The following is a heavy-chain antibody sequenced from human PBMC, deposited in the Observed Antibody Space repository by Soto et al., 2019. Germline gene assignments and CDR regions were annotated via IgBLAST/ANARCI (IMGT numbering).Heavy chain of an antibody. J-gene: IGHJ4*02. CDR3: AKDGHCSSTSCYATPFDY. Sequence: QVQLVESGGGVVQPGRSLRLSCAASGFTFSSYGMHWVRQAPGKGLEWVAVISYDGSNKYYADSVKGRFTISRDNSKNPLYLQMNSLRAEDTAVYYCAKDGHCSSTSCYATPFDYWGQGTLVTVSS. D-gene: IGHD2-2*01. V-gene: IGHV3-30*18. CDR2: ISYDGSNK. CDR1: GFTFSSYG.